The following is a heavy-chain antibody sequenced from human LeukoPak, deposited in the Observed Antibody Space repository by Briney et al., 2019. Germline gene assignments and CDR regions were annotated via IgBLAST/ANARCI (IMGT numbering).Heavy chain of an antibody. CDR1: GFTFSSYW. Sequence: GGSLRLSCVASGFTFSSYWMHWVRQDPRKGLVWVSRISGDGRNINYADSVRGRFTISRDNAKNTLYLLMNSLRAEDTAVYYCAKEAYSYAEKVAFDIWGQGTMVTVSS. CDR2: ISGDGRNI. CDR3: AKEAYSYAEKVAFDI. D-gene: IGHD5-18*01. J-gene: IGHJ3*02. V-gene: IGHV3-74*01.